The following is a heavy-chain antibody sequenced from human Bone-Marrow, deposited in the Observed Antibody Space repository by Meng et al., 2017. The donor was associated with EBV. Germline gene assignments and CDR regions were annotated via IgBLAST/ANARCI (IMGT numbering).Heavy chain of an antibody. J-gene: IGHJ4*02. V-gene: IGHV1-69*01. Sequence: LVYSGGEVKKPWFSVMVPCKTSGGASRSVAIIWVRQASGQGLVWRGGLNPMTGVANYAQKFQDRVSIIADESTRTHYLELSSLRSEDTAIYFCASESGRGFTPDYWGQGTLVTVSS. CDR2: LNPMTGVA. CDR1: GGASRSVA. D-gene: IGHD3-10*01. CDR3: ASESGRGFTPDY.